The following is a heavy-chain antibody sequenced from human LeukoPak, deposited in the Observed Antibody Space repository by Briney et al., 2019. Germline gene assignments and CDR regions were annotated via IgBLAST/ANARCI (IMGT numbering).Heavy chain of an antibody. V-gene: IGHV5-51*01. CDR2: IYPGDGNN. CDR3: AASTYGSGSYVGFDS. Sequence: EGRGIIYPGDGNNRYSAYFEGQVTISADKSVSTTYLQWSSLKASDTAMYYCAASTYGSGSYVGFDSWGQGTLVSVSS. D-gene: IGHD3-10*01. J-gene: IGHJ4*02.